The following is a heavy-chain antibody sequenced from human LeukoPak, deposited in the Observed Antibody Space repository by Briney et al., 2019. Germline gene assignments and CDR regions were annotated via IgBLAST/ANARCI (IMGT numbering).Heavy chain of an antibody. Sequence: GGSLRLSCAGSRFTFDDYGMHWVRQRPGKGLEWVSLISGDGGTTHYGDSVKGRFTISRDNSKNSLYLQMNSLRTDDTALYYCAKDTPYSGRVFDCWGQGTLVTVSS. CDR2: ISGDGGTT. J-gene: IGHJ4*02. V-gene: IGHV3-43*02. CDR3: AKDTPYSGRVFDC. CDR1: RFTFDDYG. D-gene: IGHD5-12*01.